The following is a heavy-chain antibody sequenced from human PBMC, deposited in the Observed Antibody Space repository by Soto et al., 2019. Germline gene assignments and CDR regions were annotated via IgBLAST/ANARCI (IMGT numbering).Heavy chain of an antibody. CDR1: GYTFTSYN. CDR3: AGPWNKQ. D-gene: IGHD1-1*01. Sequence: QVQLVQSGAEVKKPGASVKVSCKASGYTFTSYNINWVRQATGQGLEWMGWMNPNSGNTGYAQKFQGRVTMTRDTTISTAYMELSSLRSENTAVYYWAGPWNKQWGQGTLVTVSP. CDR2: MNPNSGNT. J-gene: IGHJ4*02. V-gene: IGHV1-8*01.